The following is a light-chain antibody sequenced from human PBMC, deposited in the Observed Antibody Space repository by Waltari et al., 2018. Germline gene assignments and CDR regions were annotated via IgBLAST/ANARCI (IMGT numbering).Light chain of an antibody. Sequence: DVVMTQSPLSLPVTLGQPASISCTSSQSLVHSDGNTYLKWIQQRPGQSPRRLIYKVSHRDSGVTDRFSGSGSGTDFTLKITRVEGEDVGVYYCMQGTHWPPITFGQGTRLEIK. CDR1: QSLVHSDGNTY. V-gene: IGKV2-30*02. J-gene: IGKJ5*01. CDR2: KVS. CDR3: MQGTHWPPIT.